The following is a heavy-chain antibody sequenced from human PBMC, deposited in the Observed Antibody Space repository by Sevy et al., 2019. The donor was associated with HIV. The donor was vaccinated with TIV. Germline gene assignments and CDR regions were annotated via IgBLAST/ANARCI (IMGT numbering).Heavy chain of an antibody. D-gene: IGHD6-13*01. CDR2: IRYDGSDK. Sequence: GGSLRLSCTASGFTFSNFGMHWVRQVPGKGLEWVTFIRYDGSDKYYAASVKGRFTISRDDSKNTLYLQMDRLRAEDTAIYYCAKDVAGPGRRYFDYWGQGTLVTVSS. J-gene: IGHJ4*02. V-gene: IGHV3-30*02. CDR3: AKDVAGPGRRYFDY. CDR1: GFTFSNFG.